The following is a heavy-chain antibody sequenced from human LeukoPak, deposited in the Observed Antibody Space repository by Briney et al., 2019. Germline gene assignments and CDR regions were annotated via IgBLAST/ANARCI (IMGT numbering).Heavy chain of an antibody. CDR2: IYYSGST. D-gene: IGHD1-26*01. Sequence: SETLSLTCTVSGVSISSYYWSWIRQPPGKGLEWVGYIYYSGSTNYNPALESRVTISVDASEKQFLHKLSSRTAAETHAVYCARDGLVSGTSPYYYHYHMDVWGKGATVTVSS. V-gene: IGHV4-59*01. CDR3: ARDGLVSGTSPYYYHYHMDV. J-gene: IGHJ6*03. CDR1: GVSISSYY.